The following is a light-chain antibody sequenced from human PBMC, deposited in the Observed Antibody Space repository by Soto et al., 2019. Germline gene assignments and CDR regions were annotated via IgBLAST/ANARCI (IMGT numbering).Light chain of an antibody. CDR2: GAS. J-gene: IGKJ1*01. V-gene: IGKV3-15*01. CDR1: QSVSSN. Sequence: ELVTTQSPATLSVAPGERATLSCRASQSVSSNLAWYQQRPGQAPRLLIYGASTRATGIPARFSGSGSGTEFTLTISSLQSEDFAVYYCQQYNNWPWTFGQGTKVDI. CDR3: QQYNNWPWT.